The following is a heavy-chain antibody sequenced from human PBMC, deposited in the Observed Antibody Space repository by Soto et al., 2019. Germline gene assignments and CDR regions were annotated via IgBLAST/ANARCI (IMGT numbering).Heavy chain of an antibody. V-gene: IGHV3-30*18. CDR3: ANGFISGVYCANGICYHFDY. J-gene: IGHJ4*02. CDR2: MSYDGNNK. D-gene: IGHD2-8*01. CDR1: GFTFSSYG. Sequence: QVQLVESGGGVVQPGGSLTLSCAASGFTFSSYGMHWVRQAPGKGLEWVAVMSYDGNNKYYADSVKGRFTVSRDNSRNTQFLQMNTLRVEHTAVYYCANGFISGVYCANGICYHFDYWGQGTPVTVSS.